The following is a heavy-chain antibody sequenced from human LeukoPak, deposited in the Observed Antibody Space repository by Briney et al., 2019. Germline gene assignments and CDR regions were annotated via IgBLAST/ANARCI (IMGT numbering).Heavy chain of an antibody. CDR1: GFTFRDSA. CDR3: ARAIAAAGAQYFQH. CDR2: ISFSGANT. V-gene: IGHV3-23*01. J-gene: IGHJ1*01. Sequence: GGSLRLSCAASGFTFRDSAMSWVRQAPGKGLEWVSLISFSGANTYYADSVKGRFTVSRDNSKDTLYLQMNSLRAEDTAIYYCARAIAAAGAQYFQHWGQGTLVSASS. D-gene: IGHD6-13*01.